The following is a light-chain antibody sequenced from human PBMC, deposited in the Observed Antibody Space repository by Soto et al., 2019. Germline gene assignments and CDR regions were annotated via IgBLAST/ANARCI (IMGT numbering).Light chain of an antibody. CDR3: QQYNNWPLT. J-gene: IGKJ3*01. CDR2: GAS. CDR1: QSVSSN. V-gene: IGKV3-15*01. Sequence: EIVMTQSPATLSGSPGERATLSCRASQSVSSNLAWYQQKPGQAPRLLIYGASTRATGIPARFSGSGSGTEFALTISSLQSEDFAVYYCQQYNNWPLTFGPGTKVDIK.